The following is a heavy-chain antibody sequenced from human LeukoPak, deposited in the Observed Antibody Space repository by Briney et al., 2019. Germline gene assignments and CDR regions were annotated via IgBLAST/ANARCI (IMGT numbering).Heavy chain of an antibody. J-gene: IGHJ4*02. CDR3: AKEGRSLQTY. D-gene: IGHD5-24*01. V-gene: IGHV3-7*03. CDR2: IKEDGTET. Sequence: GGSLRLSCAASGFMFSSNWMSWVRLASGKGLEWVANIKEDGTETYYVDSVKGRFTISRDNAKNSLYLQMNSLRVEDTAVYYCAKEGRSLQTYWGQGTLVTVSS. CDR1: GFMFSSNW.